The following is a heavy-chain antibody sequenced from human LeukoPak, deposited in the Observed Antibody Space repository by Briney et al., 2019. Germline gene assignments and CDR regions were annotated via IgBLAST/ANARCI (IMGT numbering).Heavy chain of an antibody. D-gene: IGHD1-26*01. CDR3: TRGLREHGVFDI. V-gene: IGHV3-53*01. CDR1: GFTVRTNY. J-gene: IGHJ3*02. CDR2: IYSDGTT. Sequence: PGGSLRLSCAASGFTVRTNYMTWVRQAPGKGLEWVSEIYSDGTTYYTASVKGRFSVSRDNFKNTVYLDMNSLRGEDTAIYYCTRGLREHGVFDIWGQGTMVTVSS.